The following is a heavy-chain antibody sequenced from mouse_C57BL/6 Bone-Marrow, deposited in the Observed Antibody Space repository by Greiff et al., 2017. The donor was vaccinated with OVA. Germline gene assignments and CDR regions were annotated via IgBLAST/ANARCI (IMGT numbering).Heavy chain of an antibody. D-gene: IGHD1-1*02. V-gene: IGHV14-4*01. CDR3: TKGGDYAMDY. CDR1: GFNIKDDY. Sequence: EVQLQQSGAELVRPGASVKLSCTASGFNIKDDYMHWVKQRTEQGLEWIGWIDPENGDTEYASKFQGKATITADTSSNTAYLQLRSLTSEDTAVYYCTKGGDYAMDYWGQGTSVTVSS. CDR2: IDPENGDT. J-gene: IGHJ4*01.